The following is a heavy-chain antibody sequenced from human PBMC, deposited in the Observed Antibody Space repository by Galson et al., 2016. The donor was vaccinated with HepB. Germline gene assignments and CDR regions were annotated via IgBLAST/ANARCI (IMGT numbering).Heavy chain of an antibody. D-gene: IGHD3-10*02. CDR2: IYSSGET. V-gene: IGHV4-59*01. CDR3: ARYMLPPKDWYFDL. J-gene: IGHJ2*01. Sequence: ETLSLTCTVSGGSLSSYYWSWIRQPPGKGLEWIGYIYSSGETNYNPFFKSRVSMSVDTSKNQLSLKLSSVTAADTAVYYCARYMLPPKDWYFDLWGRGTLVTVSS. CDR1: GGSLSSYY.